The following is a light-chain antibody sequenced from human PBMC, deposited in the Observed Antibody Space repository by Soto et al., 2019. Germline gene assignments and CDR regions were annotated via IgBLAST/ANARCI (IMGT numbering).Light chain of an antibody. V-gene: IGLV2-8*01. CDR1: SSDVGGYNY. CDR3: SSFAGNNNFV. J-gene: IGLJ2*01. CDR2: EVS. Sequence: QSVLTQPPSASGSPGQSVTISCTGTSSDVGGYNYVSWYQQHPGKAPKLMISEVSKRPSGVPDRFSGSKSGNTPSLTVSGLQAEDEADYYCSSFAGNNNFVFGGGTKLTVL.